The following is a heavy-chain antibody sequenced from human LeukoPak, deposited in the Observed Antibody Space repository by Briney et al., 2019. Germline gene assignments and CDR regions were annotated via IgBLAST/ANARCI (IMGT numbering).Heavy chain of an antibody. D-gene: IGHD5-18*01. CDR1: GGTFSSYA. CDR3: ARSSGIQLWSGGFDY. Sequence: SVKVSCKASGGTFSSYAISWVRQAPGQGLEWMGGIIPIFGTANYAQKFQGRVTITADESTSTAYMELSRLRSDDTAVYYCARSSGIQLWSGGFDYWGQGTLVTVSS. CDR2: IIPIFGTA. V-gene: IGHV1-69*13. J-gene: IGHJ4*02.